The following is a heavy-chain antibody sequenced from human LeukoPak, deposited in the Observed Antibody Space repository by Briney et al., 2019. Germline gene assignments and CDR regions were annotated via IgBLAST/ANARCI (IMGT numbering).Heavy chain of an antibody. J-gene: IGHJ3*02. CDR2: ISGSGGST. CDR3: HGGGSGWMDAFDI. D-gene: IGHD6-19*01. V-gene: IGHV3-23*01. CDR1: GFTFSSYA. Sequence: GGSLRLSCAASGFTFSSYAMSWVRQAPGKGLEWVSAISGSGGSTYYADSVKGRFTISRDNSKNTLYLQMNSLRAEDTAVYYCHGGGSGWMDAFDIWGQGTMVTVSS.